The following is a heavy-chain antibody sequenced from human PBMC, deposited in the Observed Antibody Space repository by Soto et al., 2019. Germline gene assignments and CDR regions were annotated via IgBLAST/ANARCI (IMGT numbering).Heavy chain of an antibody. Sequence: SETLSLTCTVSGGSISSYYWSWIRQPPGKGLEWIGYIYDKGTTNYNPSLKSRVSISVDTSKNQFSLKLTSVTAADTAMYYCATTSIVVVPNASYFQNWGQGTLVTVSS. CDR1: GGSISSYY. J-gene: IGHJ4*02. V-gene: IGHV4-59*12. CDR2: IYDKGTT. CDR3: ATTSIVVVPNASYFQN. D-gene: IGHD2-15*01.